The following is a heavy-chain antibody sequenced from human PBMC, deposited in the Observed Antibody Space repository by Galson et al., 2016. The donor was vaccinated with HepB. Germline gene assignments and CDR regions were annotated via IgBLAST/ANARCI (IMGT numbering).Heavy chain of an antibody. J-gene: IGHJ4*02. CDR1: GYSFINHW. D-gene: IGHD1-26*01. CDR3: ARGHSGSSLPYCEY. Sequence: QSGAEVKKPGESLRISCEGSGYSFINHWIVWVRQMPGKGLEWMGIIYPGDSDPRYSPSFKGQVTISADMSIGPAYLQWSSLKASDTAMYYCARGHSGSSLPYCEYWGQGTLVTVSS. V-gene: IGHV5-51*01. CDR2: IYPGDSDP.